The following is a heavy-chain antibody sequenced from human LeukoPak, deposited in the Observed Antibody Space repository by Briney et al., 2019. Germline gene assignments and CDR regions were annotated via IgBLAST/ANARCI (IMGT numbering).Heavy chain of an antibody. CDR3: ARSIVVVPAAILCYYYGMDV. D-gene: IGHD2-2*02. V-gene: IGHV1-2*02. CDR2: INPNSGGT. Sequence: GASVKVSCKASGYTFTGYYMHWVRQAPGQGLEWMGWINPNSGGTNYAQKFQGRVTMTRDTSISTAYMELSRLRSDDTAVYYCARSIVVVPAAILCYYYGMDVWGQGTTVTVSS. J-gene: IGHJ6*02. CDR1: GYTFTGYY.